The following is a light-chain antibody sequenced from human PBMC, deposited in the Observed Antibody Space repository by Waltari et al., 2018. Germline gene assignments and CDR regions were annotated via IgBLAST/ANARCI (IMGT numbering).Light chain of an antibody. J-gene: IGLJ3*02. CDR3: SSYTSSSTRV. CDR2: EVS. V-gene: IGLV2-14*01. Sequence: QSALTQPASVSGSPGQSITISCTGTSSDVGGYNYVSWYQQHPGKAPKRMIYEVSNRPSGVSNRFSCSKSGNTASLTISVLQAEDEADYYCSSYTSSSTRVFGGGTKLTVL. CDR1: SSDVGGYNY.